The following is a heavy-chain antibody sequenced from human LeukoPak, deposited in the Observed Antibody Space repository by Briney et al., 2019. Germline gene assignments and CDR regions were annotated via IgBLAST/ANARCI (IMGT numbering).Heavy chain of an antibody. Sequence: SETLSLTCTVSGGSISSYYWSWIRQPPGKGLEWIGYIYYSGSTNYNPSLKSRVTISVDTSKNQFPLKLSSVTAADTAVYYCAREGGSWTDYWGQGTLVTVSS. CDR2: IYYSGST. J-gene: IGHJ4*02. V-gene: IGHV4-59*01. D-gene: IGHD6-13*01. CDR3: AREGGSWTDY. CDR1: GGSISSYY.